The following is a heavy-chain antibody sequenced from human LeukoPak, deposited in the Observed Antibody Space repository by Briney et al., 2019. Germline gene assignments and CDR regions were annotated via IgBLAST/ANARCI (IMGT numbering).Heavy chain of an antibody. CDR3: ARTKGHIVVVTAWDY. CDR2: ISAYNGNT. CDR1: GYTFTSYG. D-gene: IGHD2-21*02. V-gene: IGHV1-18*01. Sequence: ASVTVSCKASGYTFTSYGISWVRQAPGQGLEWMGWISAYNGNTNYAQKLQGRVTMTTDTSTSTAYMELRSLRSDDTAVYYCARTKGHIVVVTAWDYWGQGTLVTVSS. J-gene: IGHJ4*02.